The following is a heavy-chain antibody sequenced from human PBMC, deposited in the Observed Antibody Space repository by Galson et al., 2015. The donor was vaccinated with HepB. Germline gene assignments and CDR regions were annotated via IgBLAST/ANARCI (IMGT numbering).Heavy chain of an antibody. CDR2: IIPILGIA. CDR1: GGTFSSYA. V-gene: IGHV1-69*10. J-gene: IGHJ4*02. Sequence: SVKVSCKASGGTFSSYAISWVRQAPGQGLEWMGGIIPILGIANYAQKFQGRVTITADKSTSTAYMELSSLRSEDTAVYYCARNLGYCSSTSCKFDYWGQGTLVTVSS. CDR3: ARNLGYCSSTSCKFDY. D-gene: IGHD2-2*01.